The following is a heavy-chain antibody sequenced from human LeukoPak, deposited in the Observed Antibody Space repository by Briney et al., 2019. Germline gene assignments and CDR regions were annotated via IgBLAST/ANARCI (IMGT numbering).Heavy chain of an antibody. D-gene: IGHD1/OR15-1a*01. V-gene: IGHV3-64*04. CDR1: GFTFSNNA. Sequence: QPGGSLRLSCSASGFTFSNNAMHWVRQAPGKGLEYVSGISNNGGSTYYADSVKGRFTISRDNSKNTLYLQMNSLRAEDTAVYYCAKAWLEQGGMFDYWGQGTPVTVSS. J-gene: IGHJ4*02. CDR2: ISNNGGST. CDR3: AKAWLEQGGMFDY.